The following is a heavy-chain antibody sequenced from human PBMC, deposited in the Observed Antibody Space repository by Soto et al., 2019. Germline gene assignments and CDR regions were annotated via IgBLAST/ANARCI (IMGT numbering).Heavy chain of an antibody. D-gene: IGHD6-13*01. J-gene: IGHJ6*02. CDR2: MNPNSGNT. CDR3: ARGSSSSWYYYDMDV. V-gene: IGHV1-8*01. Sequence: QVQLVQSGAEVKKPGASVKVSCKASGYTFTSYDINWVRQATGQGLEWMGWMNPNSGNTGYAQKFQGRVTMTRNTAISTAYMELSSLRSANTAVYYCARGSSSSWYYYDMDVWGQGTTVTVSS. CDR1: GYTFTSYD.